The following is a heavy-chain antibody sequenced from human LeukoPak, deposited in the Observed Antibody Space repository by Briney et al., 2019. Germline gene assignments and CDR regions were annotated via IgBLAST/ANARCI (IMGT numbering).Heavy chain of an antibody. CDR2: IYHSGST. V-gene: IGHV4-4*02. D-gene: IGHD2-2*01. CDR1: GCSISSSRM. Sequence: SETLSLTCAVSGCSISSSRMCSWGRRSPGKGLEWIGEIYHSGSTNYNPSLKSRVTISVDKSKNQLSLKLTSVTAADTAMYHCAIDYCISTSSYSALPYWGQGILVTVSS. CDR3: AIDYCISTSSYSALPY. J-gene: IGHJ4*02.